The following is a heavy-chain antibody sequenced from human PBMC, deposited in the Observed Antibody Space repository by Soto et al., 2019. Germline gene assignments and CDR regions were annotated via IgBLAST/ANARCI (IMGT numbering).Heavy chain of an antibody. Sequence: GGSLRLSCAASGFTFSSYSMNWVRQAPGEGLEWVSSISSSSSYIYYADSVKGRFTISRDNAKNSLYLQMNSLRAEDTAVYYCARDSTWNGVVPAAIQYYYYGMDVWGQGTTVTVSS. J-gene: IGHJ6*02. CDR2: ISSSSSYI. V-gene: IGHV3-21*01. CDR3: ARDSTWNGVVPAAIQYYYYGMDV. CDR1: GFTFSSYS. D-gene: IGHD2-2*02.